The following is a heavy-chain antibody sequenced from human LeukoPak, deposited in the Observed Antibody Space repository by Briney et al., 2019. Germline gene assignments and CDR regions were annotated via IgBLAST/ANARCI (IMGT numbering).Heavy chain of an antibody. CDR2: IRYDGSNK. Sequence: GGSLRLSCAASGFTFSSYGMHWVREAPGKGLGWVAVIRYDGSNKYYADSVKGRFTISRDNSKNPLYLQTNSLRAEDTAVYYCAKDLDPYYDSSGYAFDYWGQGTLVTVSS. CDR1: GFTFSSYG. D-gene: IGHD3-22*01. V-gene: IGHV3-30*02. CDR3: AKDLDPYYDSSGYAFDY. J-gene: IGHJ4*02.